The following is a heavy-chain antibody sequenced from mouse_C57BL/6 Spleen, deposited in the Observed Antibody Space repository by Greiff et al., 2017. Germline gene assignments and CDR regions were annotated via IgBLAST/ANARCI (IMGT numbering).Heavy chain of an antibody. Sequence: EVKVEESGGGLVQPGGSMKLSCVASGFTFSNYWMNWVRQSPEKGLEWVAQIRLKSDNYATHYAESVKGRFTISRDDSKSSVYLQMNNLRAEDTGIYYCTRVYDGDSYWYFDVWGTGTTVTVSS. D-gene: IGHD2-3*01. CDR1: GFTFSNYW. CDR3: TRVYDGDSYWYFDV. J-gene: IGHJ1*03. CDR2: IRLKSDNYAT. V-gene: IGHV6-3*01.